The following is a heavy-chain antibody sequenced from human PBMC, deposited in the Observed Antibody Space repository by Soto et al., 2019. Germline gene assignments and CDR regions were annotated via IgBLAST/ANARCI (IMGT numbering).Heavy chain of an antibody. CDR3: FRGGVTTRTFDY. V-gene: IGHV5-51*01. CDR2: IFPDDSDT. CDR1: GYIIKNYW. D-gene: IGHD3-16*01. J-gene: IGHJ4*02. Sequence: GESLKISCKASGYIIKNYWIGWVRQMPGQGLEWMGIIFPDDSDTRYSPSFQGHVTISVDKSISTAYVQWSSLKASDSAIYYCFRGGVTTRTFDYWGQGTLVTVSS.